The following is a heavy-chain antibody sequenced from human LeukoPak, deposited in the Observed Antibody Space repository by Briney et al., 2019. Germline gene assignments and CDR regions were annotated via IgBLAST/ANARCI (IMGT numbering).Heavy chain of an antibody. D-gene: IGHD5-18*01. CDR1: GGSISDYF. J-gene: IGHJ3*02. CDR2: MYYSGST. CDR3: ARARRWDTAMGDAFDI. V-gene: IGHV4-59*08. Sequence: SETLSLTCTVSGGSISDYFWSWIRQPPGKGLEWIGYMYYSGSTNYNPSFKSRVTISVGTSKNQFSLKLSSVTAADTAVYYCARARRWDTAMGDAFDIWGQGTMVTVSS.